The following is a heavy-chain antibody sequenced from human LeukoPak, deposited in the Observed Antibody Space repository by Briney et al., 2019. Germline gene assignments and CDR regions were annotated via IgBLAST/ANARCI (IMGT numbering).Heavy chain of an antibody. V-gene: IGHV4-61*02. J-gene: IGHJ4*02. D-gene: IGHD4-17*01. CDR2: IYTSGST. CDR3: ARDSTTTVTIFDY. Sequence: SETLSLTCTVSGGSISSGSYYWSWIRQPAGKGLEWIGRIYTSGSTNYNPSLKSRVTISVDTSKNQFSLKLSSVTAADTAVSYCARDSTTTVTIFDYWGQGTLVTVSS. CDR1: GGSISSGSYY.